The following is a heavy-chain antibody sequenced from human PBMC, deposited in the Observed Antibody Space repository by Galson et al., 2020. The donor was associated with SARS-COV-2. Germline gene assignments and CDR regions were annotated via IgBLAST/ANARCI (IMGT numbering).Heavy chain of an antibody. CDR1: GFTFSSYA. V-gene: IGHV3-30*04. J-gene: IGHJ5*02. Sequence: QAGGSLSLSCAASGFTFSSYAMHWVRQAPGKGLEWVAVISYDGSNKYYADSVKGRFTISRDNSKNTLYLQMNSLRAEDTAVYYCAGNYDILTGYPNWFDPWGQGTLVTVSS. CDR2: ISYDGSNK. CDR3: AGNYDILTGYPNWFDP. D-gene: IGHD3-9*01.